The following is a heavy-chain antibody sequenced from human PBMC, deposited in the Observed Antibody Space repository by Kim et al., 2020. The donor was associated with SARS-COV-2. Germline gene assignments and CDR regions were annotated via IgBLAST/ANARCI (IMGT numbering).Heavy chain of an antibody. CDR1: GLTFESYW. V-gene: IGHV3-7*01. CDR2: IRKDANEI. D-gene: IGHD2-21*01. J-gene: IGHJ4*02. Sequence: GGSLRLSCAASGLTFESYWMAWVRQAPGKGPEWVAYIRKDANEIYYGDSVKGRFTISRDNAKTSVYLQMNSLRVEDTAVYYCARDCGDDWGQGTLVTVSS. CDR3: ARDCGDD.